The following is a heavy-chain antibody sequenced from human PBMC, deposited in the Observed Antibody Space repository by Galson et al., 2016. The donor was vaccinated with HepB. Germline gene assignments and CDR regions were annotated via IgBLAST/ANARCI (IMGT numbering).Heavy chain of an antibody. Sequence: SLRLSCAASGLTFRNNGMHWVRQAPGRGLEWVAFIWFDGRNENHAESVRGRFSISRDNSKNILYLQMNSLRADDTAVYYCARWLGGRNGCLDYWGQGTLVTVSS. CDR2: IWFDGRNE. J-gene: IGHJ4*02. CDR1: GLTFRNNG. CDR3: ARWLGGRNGCLDY. D-gene: IGHD2-8*01. V-gene: IGHV3-33*01.